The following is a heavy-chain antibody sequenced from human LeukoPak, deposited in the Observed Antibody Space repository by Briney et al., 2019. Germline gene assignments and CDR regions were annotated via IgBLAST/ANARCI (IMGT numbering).Heavy chain of an antibody. D-gene: IGHD3-10*01. J-gene: IGHJ1*01. V-gene: IGHV3-33*01. CDR1: GFTFNTFG. CDR3: ARDTDYYGSGRHGYFDH. CDR2: IWYDGGIK. Sequence: PGGSLKLSCAASGFTFNTFGMNWVRQAPGKGLEWVAVIWYDGGIKYYADSVKGRFTISRDNSKNTLHLQMNSLRVEDTAVYYCARDTDYYGSGRHGYFDHWGQGTLVTVSS.